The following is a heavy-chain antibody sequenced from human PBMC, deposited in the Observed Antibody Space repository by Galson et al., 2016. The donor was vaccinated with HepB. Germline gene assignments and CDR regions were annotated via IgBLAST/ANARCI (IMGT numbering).Heavy chain of an antibody. J-gene: IGHJ3*02. CDR3: ARSKLGAADAFDI. D-gene: IGHD7-27*01. CDR1: GFTFSDYY. V-gene: IGHV3-11*01. Sequence: SLRLSCAASGFTFSDYYMNWVRQAPGKGLEWVSHISTSATAMYYDDSVKGRFTIARDNAKNALYLQMNGLRVEDTAVYYCARSKLGAADAFDIWGQGTMVTVSS. CDR2: ISTSATAM.